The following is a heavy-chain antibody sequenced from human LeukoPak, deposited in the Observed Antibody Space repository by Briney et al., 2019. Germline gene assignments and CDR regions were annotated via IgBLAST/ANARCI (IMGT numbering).Heavy chain of an antibody. CDR3: AKGGLGNRASCLDY. Sequence: GGSLRLSCAASGFTFSSYWRSWVRQAPGKGLEWVANIKQDGSEKYYVASVKGRFTFARDNTKNSPYLQMNSPGAEDTALHYCAKGGLGNRASCLDYWGQGTMVTVSS. V-gene: IGHV3-7*02. J-gene: IGHJ4*02. CDR2: IKQDGSEK. D-gene: IGHD2-2*01. CDR1: GFTFSSYW.